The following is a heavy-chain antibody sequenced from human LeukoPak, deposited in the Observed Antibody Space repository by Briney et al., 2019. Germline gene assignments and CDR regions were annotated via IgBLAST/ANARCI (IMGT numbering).Heavy chain of an antibody. CDR1: GGSSSGYY. CDR2: TNHSGST. D-gene: IGHD3-22*01. V-gene: IGHV4-34*01. Sequence: SGTLSLTCAVDGGSSSGYYARWIRHQPGEGLEWLGETNHSGSTNSNPSLKSRVTISVDPSRNQFSLKLSSVTAADTGVYYCARVKKGPRLVPFDYWGQGTLVTVSS. J-gene: IGHJ4*02. CDR3: ARVKKGPRLVPFDY.